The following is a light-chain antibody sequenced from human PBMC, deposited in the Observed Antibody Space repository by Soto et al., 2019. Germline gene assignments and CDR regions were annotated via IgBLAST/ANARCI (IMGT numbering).Light chain of an antibody. J-gene: IGLJ1*01. CDR3: SSYTSSSTYV. CDR1: SSDVGGYNY. CDR2: DVS. V-gene: IGLV2-14*01. Sequence: QSVLTQPASVSGSPGQSITLSCTGTSSDVGGYNYVSWYQQHPGKAPKLMIYDVSNRPSGVSNRFSGSKSGNTASLTISGLQAEYEADYYCSSYTSSSTYVFGTGTKVTVL.